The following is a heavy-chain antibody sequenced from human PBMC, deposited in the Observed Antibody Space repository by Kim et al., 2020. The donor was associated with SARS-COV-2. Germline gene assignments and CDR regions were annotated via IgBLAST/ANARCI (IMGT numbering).Heavy chain of an antibody. V-gene: IGHV1-2*02. J-gene: IGHJ3*01. CDR2: T. Sequence: TKSAERCQGRVTMTRDTSISKVYMELSRLKSDDTAVYYCARGANTLSAFDLWGQGTMVTVSS. CDR3: ARGANTLSAFDL.